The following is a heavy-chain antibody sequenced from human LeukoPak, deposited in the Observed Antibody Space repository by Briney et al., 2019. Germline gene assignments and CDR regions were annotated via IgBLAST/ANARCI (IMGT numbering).Heavy chain of an antibody. CDR1: GFTFSSYS. D-gene: IGHD6-13*01. CDR2: ISSSSSYI. Sequence: GGSLRLSCAASGFTFSSYSMNWVRQAPGKELEWVSSISSSSSYIYYADSVKGRFTISRDNAKNSLYLQMNSLRAEDTAVYYCARGRYSSSWYVRDYYYYGMDVWGQGTTVTVSS. V-gene: IGHV3-21*01. CDR3: ARGRYSSSWYVRDYYYYGMDV. J-gene: IGHJ6*02.